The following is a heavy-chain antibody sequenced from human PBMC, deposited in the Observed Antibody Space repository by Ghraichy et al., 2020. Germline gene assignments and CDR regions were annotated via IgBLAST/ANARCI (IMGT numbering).Heavy chain of an antibody. CDR3: AKAHFGVVIWDGMDV. CDR1: GFTFDDYT. D-gene: IGHD3-3*01. J-gene: IGHJ6*02. Sequence: GGSLRLSCAASGFTFDDYTMHWVRQAPGKGLEWVSLISWDGGSTYYADSVKGRFTISRDNSKNSLYLQMNSLRTEDTALYYCAKAHFGVVIWDGMDVWGQGTTVTVSS. V-gene: IGHV3-43*01. CDR2: ISWDGGST.